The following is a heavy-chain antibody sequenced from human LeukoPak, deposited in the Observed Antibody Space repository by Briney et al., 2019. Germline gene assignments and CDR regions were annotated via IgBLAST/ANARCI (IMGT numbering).Heavy chain of an antibody. J-gene: IGHJ3*02. CDR2: IYFTGST. D-gene: IGHD3-22*01. CDR1: GGSISGSY. V-gene: IGHV4-59*08. CDR3: ARHHDDSSGYYYYAFDI. Sequence: SETLSLTCTVSGGSISGSYWSWIRQPPGKGLEWIAYIYFTGSTNYNPSLQSRVTISGDTSKNQFSLELSSVTAADTAVYYCARHHDDSSGYYYYAFDIWGQGTMVTVSS.